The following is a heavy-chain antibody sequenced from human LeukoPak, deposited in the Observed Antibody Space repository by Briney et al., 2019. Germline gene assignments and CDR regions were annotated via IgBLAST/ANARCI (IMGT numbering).Heavy chain of an antibody. CDR3: ARPNLRFYYYIDA. D-gene: IGHD4-17*01. V-gene: IGHV4-38-2*02. CDR2: IYHTGYT. CDR1: DYSISSGYY. J-gene: IGHJ6*03. Sequence: PSETLSLTCTVSDYSISSGYYWGWIRQSPGKGLEWIGTIYHTGYTYYNPSVKGRVTISMDTSKNQFSLKLSSVTAADTAVYYCARPNLRFYYYIDAWGKGTTVTVSS.